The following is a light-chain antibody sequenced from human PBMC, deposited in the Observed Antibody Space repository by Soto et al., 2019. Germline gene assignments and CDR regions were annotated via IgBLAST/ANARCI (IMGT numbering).Light chain of an antibody. V-gene: IGLV2-14*03. J-gene: IGLJ1*01. CDR3: SSYTTSNTRQIV. CDR2: DVR. Sequence: QAFLTHPASRSGAPGQSLTISFTGTNSDVGGYTSVSWPQPHPGTAPKLIIYDVRNRPSGVSIRFSGSKSANTAPLTISGLQPEDEADYHCSSYTTSNTRQIVFGTGTKVTVL. CDR1: NSDVGGYTS.